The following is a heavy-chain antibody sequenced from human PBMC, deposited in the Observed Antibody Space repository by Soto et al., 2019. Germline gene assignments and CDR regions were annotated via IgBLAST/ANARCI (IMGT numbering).Heavy chain of an antibody. CDR1: GFTFSSYA. J-gene: IGHJ4*02. D-gene: IGHD4-17*01. V-gene: IGHV3-23*01. Sequence: VGSLRLSCASSGFTFSSYAMSWVRQAPGKGLQWVSAISGSGGTTYYADSVKGRFTISRDNSKNTLYLQMNILRAEDTAVYYCAKSDYGGRRGPIDYWGQGTLVTVSS. CDR2: ISGSGGTT. CDR3: AKSDYGGRRGPIDY.